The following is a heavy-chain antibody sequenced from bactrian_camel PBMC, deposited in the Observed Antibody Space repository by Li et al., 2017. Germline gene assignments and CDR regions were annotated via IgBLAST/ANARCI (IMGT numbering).Heavy chain of an antibody. CDR2: ITNRGSG. D-gene: IGHD2*01. V-gene: IGHV3S53*01. J-gene: IGHJ6*01. CDR1: GSSISRRC. CDR3: ATDSPAACEYCSGGYCSLLLGY. Sequence: QVQLVESGGGSVQAGGSLRLSCAASGSSISRRCMGWFRQAPGKQREGIASITNRGSGSYAESVKGRFTISQDAATKVLYLHMNDLKPEDTAIYYCATDSPAACEYCSGGYCSLLLGYRGQGTQVTVS.